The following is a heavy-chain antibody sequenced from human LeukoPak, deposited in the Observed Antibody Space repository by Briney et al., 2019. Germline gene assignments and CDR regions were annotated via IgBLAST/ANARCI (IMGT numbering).Heavy chain of an antibody. CDR2: INHSGST. J-gene: IGHJ4*02. D-gene: IGHD3-22*01. CDR3: ARAPSDYYDSSGYYLFDY. Sequence: SETLSLTCAVYGGSFSGYYWSWIRQPSGKGLEWIGEINHSGSTNYNPSLKSRVTISVDTSKNQFSLKLSSVTAADTAVYYCARAPSDYYDSSGYYLFDYWGQGTLVTVSS. V-gene: IGHV4-34*01. CDR1: GGSFSGYY.